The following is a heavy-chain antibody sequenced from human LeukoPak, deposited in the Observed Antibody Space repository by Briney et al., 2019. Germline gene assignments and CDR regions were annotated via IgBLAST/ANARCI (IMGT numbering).Heavy chain of an antibody. D-gene: IGHD2-15*01. CDR1: GGSISSYY. CDR3: ARDSTIGYCSGGSCYSTSYFDY. J-gene: IGHJ4*02. V-gene: IGHV4-4*07. CDR2: IYTSGST. Sequence: SETLSLTCTGSGGSISSYYWSWIGQPAGKGLEWIGRIYTSGSTNYNPSLKSRVTMSVDTSKNQFSLKLSSVTAADTAVYYCARDSTIGYCSGGSCYSTSYFDYWGQGTLVTVSS.